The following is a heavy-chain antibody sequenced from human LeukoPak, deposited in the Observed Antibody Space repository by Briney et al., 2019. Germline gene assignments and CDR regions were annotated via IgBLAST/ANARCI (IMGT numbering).Heavy chain of an antibody. J-gene: IGHJ4*02. CDR3: ARRPYYYDSSGYYEGYFDY. V-gene: IGHV4-59*08. Sequence: KSSETLSLTCTVSGGSISSYYWSWIRQPPGKGLEWIGYIYYSGSTNYTPSLKSRVTISVDTSKNQFSLKLNSVTAADTAVYYCARRPYYYDSSGYYEGYFDYWGQGTLVTVSS. D-gene: IGHD3-22*01. CDR1: GGSISSYY. CDR2: IYYSGST.